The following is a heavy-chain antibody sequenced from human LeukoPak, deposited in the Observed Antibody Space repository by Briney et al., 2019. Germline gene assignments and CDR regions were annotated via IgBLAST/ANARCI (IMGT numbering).Heavy chain of an antibody. CDR1: GYTFTSYG. V-gene: IGHV1-18*01. CDR2: ISAYNGNT. Sequence: ASVKVSCKASGYTFTSYGISWVRQAPGQGLEWMGWISAYNGNTNYAQKLQGRVTMTTDTSTSTAYMELRSLRSDDTAVYYCARDIVVVPAHGAFDIWGQGTMVTVSS. D-gene: IGHD2-2*01. CDR3: ARDIVVVPAHGAFDI. J-gene: IGHJ3*02.